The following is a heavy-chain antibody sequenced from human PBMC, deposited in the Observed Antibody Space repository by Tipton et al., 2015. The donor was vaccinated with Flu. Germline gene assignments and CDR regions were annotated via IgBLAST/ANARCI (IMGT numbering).Heavy chain of an antibody. Sequence: GLVKPSETLSLTCIVSGDSISGNYWSWTRQPPGKGLEWIGRIHTSGSTNYNPSLKSRVTISVDTSKNLLSLKLSSVTAADTAVYYCARDVGSGWTNWGQGALVTVSS. V-gene: IGHV4-4*08. CDR1: GDSISGNY. CDR3: ARDVGSGWTN. J-gene: IGHJ4*02. CDR2: IHTSGST. D-gene: IGHD6-19*01.